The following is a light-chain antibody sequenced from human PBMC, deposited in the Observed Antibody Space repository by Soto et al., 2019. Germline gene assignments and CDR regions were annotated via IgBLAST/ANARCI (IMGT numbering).Light chain of an antibody. Sequence: QSALTQPASVSGSPGQSITISCTGTSSDVGGYNYVSWYQQHPGKAPKLMIYDVSNRPSGVSNRFSGSKSGNTASLTISGLQAEDEDDYYCSSYTSSSTLDVVFGGGTKL. CDR2: DVS. CDR1: SSDVGGYNY. J-gene: IGLJ2*01. CDR3: SSYTSSSTLDVV. V-gene: IGLV2-14*01.